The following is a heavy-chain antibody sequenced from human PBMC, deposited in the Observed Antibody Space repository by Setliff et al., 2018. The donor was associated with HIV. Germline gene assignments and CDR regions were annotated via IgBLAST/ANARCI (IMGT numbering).Heavy chain of an antibody. Sequence: GGSLRLSCEASGFTFNSAWMHWVRQAPGKGPEWVGRIKSRTDGGTTDYAAPVRGRFTISRDDSKNTLSLIMNDLKADDTAMYYCTKEKRGSGACNFDLWGQGTLVTVSS. CDR3: TKEKRGSGACNFDL. J-gene: IGHJ4*02. CDR2: IKSRTDGGTT. CDR1: GFTFNSAW. V-gene: IGHV3-15*01. D-gene: IGHD2-21*02.